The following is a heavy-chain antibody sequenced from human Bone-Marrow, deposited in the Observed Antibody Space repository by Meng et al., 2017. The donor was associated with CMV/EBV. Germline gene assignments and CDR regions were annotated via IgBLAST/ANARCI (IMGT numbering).Heavy chain of an antibody. CDR1: GFSLSPSGVG. CDR2: IYWNDDK. Sequence: SGPTLVKPTQTLTLTCTFSGFSLSPSGVGVGWIRQPPGKALEWLALIYWNDDKRYSPSLKSRLTITKDTSKNQVVLTMTNMDPVDTATYYCAHCLIITIFGVVISWFDPWGQGTLVTVSS. D-gene: IGHD3-3*01. CDR3: AHCLIITIFGVVISWFDP. J-gene: IGHJ5*01. V-gene: IGHV2-5*01.